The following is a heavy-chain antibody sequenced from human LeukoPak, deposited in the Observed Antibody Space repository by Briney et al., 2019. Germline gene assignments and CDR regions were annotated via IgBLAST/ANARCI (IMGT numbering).Heavy chain of an antibody. CDR1: GFTFGSYA. V-gene: IGHV3-30-3*01. CDR3: ARGASIVVVSVALDY. J-gene: IGHJ4*02. Sequence: GGSLRLSCAASGFTFGSYAMHWVRQAPGKGLEWVAVISYDGSNKYYADSVKGRFTISRDNSKNTLYLQMNSLRAEDTAVYYCARGASIVVVSVALDYWGQGTLVTVSS. CDR2: ISYDGSNK. D-gene: IGHD2-15*01.